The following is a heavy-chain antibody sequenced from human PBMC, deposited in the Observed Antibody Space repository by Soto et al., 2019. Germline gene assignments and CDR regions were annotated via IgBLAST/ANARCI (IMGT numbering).Heavy chain of an antibody. Sequence: GASVKVSCKASGYFLSNYYLHWVRQAPGQGLEWMGIINPSGGSPTYAQKFQGRFTMTWDTSTSTLYMELSSLTPEDTAVYYCARDGQHHDFDICGQGTMVTVSS. CDR3: ARDGQHHDFDI. V-gene: IGHV1-46*01. CDR1: GYFLSNYY. J-gene: IGHJ3*02. CDR2: INPSGGSP.